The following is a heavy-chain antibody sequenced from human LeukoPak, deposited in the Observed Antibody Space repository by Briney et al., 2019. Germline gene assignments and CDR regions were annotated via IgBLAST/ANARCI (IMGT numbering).Heavy chain of an antibody. CDR2: IYPGDSDT. D-gene: IGHD2-21*02. Sequence: GESLKISCKGSGYSFTSYWIGWVRQMPGKSLEWMGIIYPGDSDTRYSPSFQGQVTISADKSISTAYLQWSSLKASDTAMYYCARLAYCGGDCYWGPMDYWGQGTLVTVSS. J-gene: IGHJ4*02. CDR1: GYSFTSYW. V-gene: IGHV5-51*01. CDR3: ARLAYCGGDCYWGPMDY.